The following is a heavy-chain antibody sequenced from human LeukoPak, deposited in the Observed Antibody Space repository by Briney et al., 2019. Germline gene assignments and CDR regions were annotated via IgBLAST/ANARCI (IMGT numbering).Heavy chain of an antibody. Sequence: GGSLRLSCAASRFTFSSYFMSWVRQAPGKGLEWVSVISGSGGTTYYAVSVRGRFTISRDNSKNALYLQMNSLRAEDTAVYYCAKERDSSGDFDYWGQGTLVTVSS. CDR2: ISGSGGTT. V-gene: IGHV3-23*01. CDR1: RFTFSSYF. J-gene: IGHJ4*02. D-gene: IGHD6-19*01. CDR3: AKERDSSGDFDY.